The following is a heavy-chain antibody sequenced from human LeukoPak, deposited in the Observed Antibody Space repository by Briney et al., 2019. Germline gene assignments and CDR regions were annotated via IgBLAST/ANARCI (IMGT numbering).Heavy chain of an antibody. D-gene: IGHD3-22*01. Sequence: PGGSLRLSCAASGFTFNSYAMHWVRQAPGNGLEWVAVISYDGSNKYYADSVKGRFTISRDNSKNTLYLQMNSLRAEDTAVYYCARDPDSSRYYPISFDYWGQGTLVTVSS. V-gene: IGHV3-30*01. J-gene: IGHJ4*02. CDR2: ISYDGSNK. CDR1: GFTFNSYA. CDR3: ARDPDSSRYYPISFDY.